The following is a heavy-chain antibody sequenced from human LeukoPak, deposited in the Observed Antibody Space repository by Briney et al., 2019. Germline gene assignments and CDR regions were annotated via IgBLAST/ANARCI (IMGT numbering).Heavy chain of an antibody. CDR3: ARAVGPFDY. CDR2: IWYDGSNK. V-gene: IGHV3-33*01. J-gene: IGHJ4*02. CDR1: GFTFSTYG. Sequence: PGRSLRLSCAASGFTFSTYGMHWVRQAPGKGLEWVAVIWYDGSNKYYADSVKGRFTISRDNSKNTLYLQMNSLRAEDTAVYYCARAVGPFDYWGQGTLVTASS.